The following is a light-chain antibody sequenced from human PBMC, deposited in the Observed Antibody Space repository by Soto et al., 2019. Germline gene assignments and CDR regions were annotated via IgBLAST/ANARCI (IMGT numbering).Light chain of an antibody. Sequence: EIVLTQSPCTLSLSPGERATLSCRASQSVSSSYFAWYQQRFGQAPRLLIYGASSRATGIPDRFSGSGSGTDFTLTISRLEPEDFAVYYCQQYGSSPWTFGRGTKVDIK. CDR3: QQYGSSPWT. J-gene: IGKJ1*01. CDR1: QSVSSSY. V-gene: IGKV3-20*01. CDR2: GAS.